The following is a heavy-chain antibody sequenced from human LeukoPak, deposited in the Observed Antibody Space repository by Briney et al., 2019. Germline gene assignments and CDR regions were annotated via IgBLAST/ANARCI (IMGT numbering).Heavy chain of an antibody. D-gene: IGHD3-16*02. V-gene: IGHV3-23*01. J-gene: IGHJ4*02. CDR2: INQSGGST. CDR1: GFTFNNYV. Sequence: GGSLRLSCAASGFTFNNYVMSWVRQAPGKGLGWVSVINQSGGSTYYADSVKGRFTISRDNSKNTLFLQMHSLRAEDTATYYCAKVDYRGLMYGIDFWGQGTLVTVSS. CDR3: AKVDYRGLMYGIDF.